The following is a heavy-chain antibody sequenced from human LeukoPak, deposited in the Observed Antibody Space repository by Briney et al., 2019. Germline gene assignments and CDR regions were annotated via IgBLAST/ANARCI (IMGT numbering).Heavy chain of an antibody. CDR1: GGTFSSYA. Sequence: ASVKVSCKASGGTFSSYAISWVRQAPGQGLEWMGWINPHSGGTNYAQKFQGWVTMTRDTSISTAYMELSRLRSDDTAVYYCARATLGYCSGGSCGAFDIWGQGTMVTVSS. CDR3: ARATLGYCSGGSCGAFDI. CDR2: INPHSGGT. V-gene: IGHV1-2*04. J-gene: IGHJ3*02. D-gene: IGHD2-15*01.